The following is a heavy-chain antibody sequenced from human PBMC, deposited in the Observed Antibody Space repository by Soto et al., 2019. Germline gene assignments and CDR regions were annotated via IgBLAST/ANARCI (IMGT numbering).Heavy chain of an antibody. Sequence: QVQLQESGPGLVKPSETLSLTCTVSGGSISSYYWSWIRQPPGKGLEWIGYIYYSGSTNYNPSLKSRVTLSVDTSKNQFSLKRSSVTAADTAVYYCARHGCSSTSCYRSGLYYYYMDVWGKGTTVTVSS. CDR1: GGSISSYY. CDR2: IYYSGST. J-gene: IGHJ6*03. CDR3: ARHGCSSTSCYRSGLYYYYMDV. V-gene: IGHV4-59*08. D-gene: IGHD2-2*02.